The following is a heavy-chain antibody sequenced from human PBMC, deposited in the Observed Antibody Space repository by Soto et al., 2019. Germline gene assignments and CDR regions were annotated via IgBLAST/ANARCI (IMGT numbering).Heavy chain of an antibody. CDR2: IYTSGST. J-gene: IGHJ4*02. V-gene: IGHV4-4*07. Sequence: SETLSLTCTVSGGSISSYYWSWIRQPAGKGLEWIRRIYTSGSTNYNPSLKSRVTMSVDTSENQFSLKLSSVTAADTAVYYCASGSWELLSPHYYFDYWGQGTLVTVSS. D-gene: IGHD1-26*01. CDR3: ASGSWELLSPHYYFDY. CDR1: GGSISSYY.